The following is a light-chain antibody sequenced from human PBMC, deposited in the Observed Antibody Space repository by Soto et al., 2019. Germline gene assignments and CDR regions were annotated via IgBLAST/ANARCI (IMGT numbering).Light chain of an antibody. J-gene: IGKJ1*01. Sequence: EIVMTQSPATLSVSPGEGATLSCRASQSISSKLAWYQQKPCQAPRLLIYGASTRATGVPARFSGSGSGTEFTLTISSLQSEDLAVYYCQHYNDWRWTFGQGTKVEIK. CDR2: GAS. CDR3: QHYNDWRWT. CDR1: QSISSK. V-gene: IGKV3-15*01.